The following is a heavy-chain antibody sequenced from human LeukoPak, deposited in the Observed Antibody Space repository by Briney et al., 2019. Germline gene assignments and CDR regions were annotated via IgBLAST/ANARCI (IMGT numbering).Heavy chain of an antibody. CDR3: ARGEDTAMVPLDY. D-gene: IGHD5-18*01. Sequence: GASVKVSCKASGYTFTGYYMHWVRQAPGQGLEWMGWINPNSGGTNYAQKFQGRVTMTRDTSISTAYMELSRLRSDDTAVYYCARGEDTAMVPLDYWGQGTLVTVSS. CDR1: GYTFTGYY. CDR2: INPNSGGT. J-gene: IGHJ4*02. V-gene: IGHV1-2*02.